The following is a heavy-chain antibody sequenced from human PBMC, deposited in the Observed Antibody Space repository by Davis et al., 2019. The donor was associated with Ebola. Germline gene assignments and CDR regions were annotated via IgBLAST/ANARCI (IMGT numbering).Heavy chain of an antibody. CDR1: GYTFTNAG. D-gene: IGHD1-26*01. V-gene: IGHV1-18*01. CDR3: ARSNGRREEWLDP. CDR2: ISGYNGNT. J-gene: IGHJ5*02. Sequence: ASVKVSCKASGYTFTNAGISWVRQAPGQGLEWMGWISGYNGNTNYAQSLQGRVTMTTDTSTSTAYMELRSLRSDDTAVYYCARSNGRREEWLDPWGQGTLVTVSS.